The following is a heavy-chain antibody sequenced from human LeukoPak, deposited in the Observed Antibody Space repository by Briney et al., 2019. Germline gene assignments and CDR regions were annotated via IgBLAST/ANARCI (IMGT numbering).Heavy chain of an antibody. D-gene: IGHD3-10*02. CDR2: IYYSGST. CDR3: ARAFTLTMLGAFDI. Sequence: SETLSLTCTVSGGSISSYYWSWIRQPPGKGLEWIGYIYYSGSTNYNPSLKSRVTISVDTSKNQFSLKLSSVTAADTAVYYCARAFTLTMLGAFDIWGQGTMVTVSS. V-gene: IGHV4-59*01. CDR1: GGSISSYY. J-gene: IGHJ3*02.